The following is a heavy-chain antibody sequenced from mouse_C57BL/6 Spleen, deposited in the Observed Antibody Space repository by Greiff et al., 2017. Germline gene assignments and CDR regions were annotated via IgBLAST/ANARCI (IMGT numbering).Heavy chain of an antibody. V-gene: IGHV1-82*01. CDR2: IYPGDGDT. Sequence: VQLQQSGPELVKPGASVKISCKASGYAFSSSWMNWVKQRPGKGLEWIGRIYPGDGDTNYNGKFKGKATLTADKSSSTAYMQLSSLTSEDSAVYFCARKNNYGSSYEFDYWGQGTTLTVSS. CDR1: GYAFSSSW. CDR3: ARKNNYGSSYEFDY. J-gene: IGHJ2*01. D-gene: IGHD1-1*01.